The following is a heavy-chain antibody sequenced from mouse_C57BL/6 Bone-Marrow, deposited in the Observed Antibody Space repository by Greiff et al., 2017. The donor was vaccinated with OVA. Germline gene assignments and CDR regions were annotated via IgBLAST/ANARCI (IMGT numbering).Heavy chain of an antibody. J-gene: IGHJ2*01. Sequence: VQLVESGPGLVQPSQSLSITCTVSGFSLTSYGVHWVRQSPGTGLEWLGVIWRGGSTDYNAAFMSRLSITKDNSKSQVFFKMNSLQADDTAIYYCAKNQGGSSYPYYFDYWGKGTTLTVSS. CDR3: AKNQGGSSYPYYFDY. CDR1: GFSLTSYG. D-gene: IGHD1-1*01. V-gene: IGHV2-5*01. CDR2: IWRGGST.